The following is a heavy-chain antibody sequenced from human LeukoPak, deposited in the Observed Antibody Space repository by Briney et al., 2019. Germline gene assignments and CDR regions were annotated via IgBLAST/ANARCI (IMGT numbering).Heavy chain of an antibody. Sequence: GGSLRLSCAASGFTFSTYTMNWVRQAPGKGLEWVSSISSSGTYIYYTDSVKGRFTISRNNAKNSLYLQMNSLRDEDTALYYCARDPSEASHPYYFDYWGQGTLVTVSS. CDR2: ISSSGTYI. J-gene: IGHJ4*01. V-gene: IGHV3-21*03. CDR1: GFTFSTYT. CDR3: ARDPSEASHPYYFDY.